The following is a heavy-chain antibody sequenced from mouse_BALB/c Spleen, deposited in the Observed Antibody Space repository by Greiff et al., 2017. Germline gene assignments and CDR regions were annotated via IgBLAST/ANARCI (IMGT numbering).Heavy chain of an antibody. Sequence: DLVKPGASVKLSCKASGYTFTSYWINWIKQRPGQGLEWIGRIAPGSGSTYYNEMFKGKATLTVDTSSSTAYIQLRSLSSEDSAVYFCARRGNGNYDYAMDYGGQGTSVTVSS. V-gene: IGHV1S41*01. D-gene: IGHD2-1*01. J-gene: IGHJ4*01. CDR2: IAPGSGST. CDR1: GYTFTSYW. CDR3: ARRGNGNYDYAMDY.